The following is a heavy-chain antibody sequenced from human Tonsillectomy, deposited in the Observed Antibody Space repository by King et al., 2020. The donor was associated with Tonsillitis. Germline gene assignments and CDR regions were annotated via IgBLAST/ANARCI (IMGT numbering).Heavy chain of an antibody. CDR2: ITYDGSNK. Sequence: VQLVESGGGVVQPGRSLRLSCAASGFTFSSYGMHWVRQAPGKGLEWVAVITYDGSNKYYADSVKGRFTISRDNSKNTLYLQMNSLRAEDTAVYYCARDGAASGYSYGAYWAEYYYYGMDVSGQGNTVTVSS. CDR3: ARDGAASGYSYGAYWAEYYYYGMDV. J-gene: IGHJ6*02. D-gene: IGHD5-18*01. V-gene: IGHV3-30*03. CDR1: GFTFSSYG.